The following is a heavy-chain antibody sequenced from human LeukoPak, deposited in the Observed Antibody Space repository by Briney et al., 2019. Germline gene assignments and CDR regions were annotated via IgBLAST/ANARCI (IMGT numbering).Heavy chain of an antibody. Sequence: VKVSCKASGYTCTGYYIHRVRQAPGQGLEWMGWINPNSGGTNYAQKFQGRVTMNMDTSISTAYMELSRLRSDDTDVYYCARXXAXXAXXXXXDYXXXGTLVTVS. J-gene: IGHJ4*01. CDR1: GYTCTGYY. CDR2: INPNSGGT. CDR3: ARXXAXXAXXXXXDY. V-gene: IGHV1-2*02.